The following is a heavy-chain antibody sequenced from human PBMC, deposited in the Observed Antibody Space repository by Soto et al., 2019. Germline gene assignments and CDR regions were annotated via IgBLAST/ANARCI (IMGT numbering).Heavy chain of an antibody. CDR2: ISAYNGNT. CDR3: AREVGATEYFDY. D-gene: IGHD1-26*01. V-gene: IGHV1-18*01. CDR1: GYTFTSYG. J-gene: IGHJ4*02. Sequence: ASVKGACKAPGYTFTSYGISWVRQAPGQGLELMGWISAYNGNTNYAQKLQGRVTMTTDTSTSTAYMERRSLRSDDTAVYYCAREVGATEYFDYLDQGTLVTVSS.